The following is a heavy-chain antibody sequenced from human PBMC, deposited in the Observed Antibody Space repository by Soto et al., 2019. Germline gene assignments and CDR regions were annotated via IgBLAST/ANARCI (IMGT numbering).Heavy chain of an antibody. Sequence: QVQLVQSGAEVKKPGSSVKVSCKASGGTFSSYAISWVRQAPGQGLEWMGGIIPIFGTANYAQKFQGRVTITADESTSTAYMELSSLRSEDTAVYYCARAPHCGGDCYIPWFDPWGQGTLVTVSS. D-gene: IGHD2-21*02. CDR3: ARAPHCGGDCYIPWFDP. V-gene: IGHV1-69*01. CDR1: GGTFSSYA. J-gene: IGHJ5*02. CDR2: IIPIFGTA.